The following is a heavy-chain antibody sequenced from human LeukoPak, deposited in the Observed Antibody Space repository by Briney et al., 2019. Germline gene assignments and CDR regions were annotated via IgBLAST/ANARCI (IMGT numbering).Heavy chain of an antibody. CDR3: AKDIAGTGGFDY. V-gene: IGHV3-9*01. CDR2: ISWNSGSI. CDR1: GFTFDDYA. J-gene: IGHJ4*02. Sequence: GRSLRLSCAASGFTFDDYAMHWVRQAPGKGLEWGSGISWNSGSIGYADSVKGRFTISRDNAKNSLYLQMNCLRAEDTALYYCAKDIAGTGGFDYWGQGTLVTVYS. D-gene: IGHD1-1*01.